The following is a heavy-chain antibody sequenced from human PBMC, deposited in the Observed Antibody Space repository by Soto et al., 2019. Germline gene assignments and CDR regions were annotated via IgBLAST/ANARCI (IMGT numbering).Heavy chain of an antibody. CDR1: GGSISSYY. D-gene: IGHD3-10*01. J-gene: IGHJ5*02. V-gene: IGHV4-59*08. CDR3: ARRLKWFGENGFDP. Sequence: SEILSLTCTVSGGSISSYYWSWIRQPPGKGLEWIGYIYYSGSTNYNPSLKSRVTISVDTSKNQFSLKLSSVTAADTAVYYCARRLKWFGENGFDPWGQGTLVTVSS. CDR2: IYYSGST.